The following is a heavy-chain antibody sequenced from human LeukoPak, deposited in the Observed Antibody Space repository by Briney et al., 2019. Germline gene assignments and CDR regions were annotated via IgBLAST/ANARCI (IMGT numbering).Heavy chain of an antibody. CDR3: ARVYYYDSSSDAFDS. V-gene: IGHV1-2*02. D-gene: IGHD3-22*01. CDR2: INPNSGGT. CDR1: GYTFTCYY. J-gene: IGHJ3*02. Sequence: ASVKVSCKASGYTFTCYYMHWVRQAPGQGLEWMGWINPNSGGTNYAQKFQGRVTMTRDTSISTAYMELSRLRSDDTAVYYCARVYYYDSSSDAFDSWGQGTMVTVSS.